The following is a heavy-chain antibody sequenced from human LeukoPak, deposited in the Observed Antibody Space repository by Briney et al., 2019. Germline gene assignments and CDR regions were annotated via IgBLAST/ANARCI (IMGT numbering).Heavy chain of an antibody. CDR1: GGTFSSYA. J-gene: IGHJ4*02. Sequence: SVKVSCKASGGTFSSYAISWVRQAPGQGLEWMGRIIPILGIANYAQKFQGRVTMTRNTSISTAYMELSSLRSEDTAVYYCARGRLSGSDYWGQGTLVTVSS. CDR2: IIPILGIA. CDR3: ARGRLSGSDY. V-gene: IGHV1-69*04. D-gene: IGHD5-12*01.